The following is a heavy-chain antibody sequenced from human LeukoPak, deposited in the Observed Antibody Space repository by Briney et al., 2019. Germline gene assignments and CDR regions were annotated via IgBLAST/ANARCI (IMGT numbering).Heavy chain of an antibody. V-gene: IGHV3-21*01. CDR1: GFTFSSYS. Sequence: GSLRLSCAASGFTFSSYSMNWVRQAPGKGLEWVSSISSSSSYIYYADSVKGRFTISRDNSKNTLYLQMNSLRAEDTAVYYCAKAGSGSYSSHWGQGTLVTVSS. CDR3: AKAGSGSYSSH. J-gene: IGHJ4*02. CDR2: ISSSSSYI. D-gene: IGHD3-10*01.